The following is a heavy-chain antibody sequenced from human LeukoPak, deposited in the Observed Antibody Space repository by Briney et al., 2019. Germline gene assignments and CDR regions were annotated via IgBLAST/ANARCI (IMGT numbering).Heavy chain of an antibody. CDR1: GGSVSSGSYY. D-gene: IGHD1-26*01. J-gene: IGHJ3*02. CDR3: ARDHYGYYDAFDI. V-gene: IGHV4-61*01. CDR2: IYDSGNT. Sequence: SETLSLTCTVSGGSVSSGSYYWSWIRQPPGKGLEWIGYIYDSGNTNYNPSLKSRVTISVDTSKNQFSLNLRSVTAADTAVYYCARDHYGYYDAFDIWGQGTMVTVSS.